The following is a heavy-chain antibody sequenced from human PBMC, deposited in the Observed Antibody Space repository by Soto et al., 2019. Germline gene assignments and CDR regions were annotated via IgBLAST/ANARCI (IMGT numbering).Heavy chain of an antibody. D-gene: IGHD6-19*01. CDR3: ARGGSGWYKDGMDV. J-gene: IGHJ6*02. V-gene: IGHV3-30-3*01. Sequence: QVQLVESGGGVVQPGRSLRLSCAASGFTFSSYAMHWVRQAPGKGLEWVAVISYDGSNKYHADSVKGRFTISRDNSKNTLYLQMNSLRAEDTAVYYGARGGSGWYKDGMDVWGQGTTVTVSS. CDR2: ISYDGSNK. CDR1: GFTFSSYA.